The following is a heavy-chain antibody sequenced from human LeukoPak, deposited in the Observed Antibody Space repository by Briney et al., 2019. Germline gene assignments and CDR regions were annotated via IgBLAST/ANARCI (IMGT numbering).Heavy chain of an antibody. CDR3: ARSGIVWYFDL. D-gene: IGHD1-26*01. CDR2: IYYSGST. Sequence: SETLSLTCTVSGGSISSSSYYWGWIRQPPGKGLEWIGSIYYSGSTYYNPSLKSRVTISVDASKNQFSLKLSSVTAADTAVYYCARSGIVWYFDLWGRGTLVTVSS. V-gene: IGHV4-39*01. J-gene: IGHJ2*01. CDR1: GGSISSSSYY.